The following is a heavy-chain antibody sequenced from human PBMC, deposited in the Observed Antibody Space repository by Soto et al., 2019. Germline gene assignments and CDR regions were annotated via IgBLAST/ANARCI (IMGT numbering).Heavy chain of an antibody. J-gene: IGHJ5*02. D-gene: IGHD7-27*01. CDR1: GFTFSSYG. V-gene: IGHV3-33*01. Sequence: GGSLRLSCAASGFTFSSYGMHWVRQAPGKGLEWVAVIWYDGSNKYYADSVKGRFTISRDNAKNSLYLQMNSLRAEDTALYHCARWRSRNWEWFDPWGQGTLVTVSS. CDR3: ARWRSRNWEWFDP. CDR2: IWYDGSNK.